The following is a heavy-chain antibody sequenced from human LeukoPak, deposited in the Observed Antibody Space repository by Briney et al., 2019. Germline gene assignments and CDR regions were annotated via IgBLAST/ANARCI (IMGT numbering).Heavy chain of an antibody. CDR2: INHSGST. J-gene: IGHJ6*02. V-gene: IGHV4-34*01. CDR1: GGSFSGYY. D-gene: IGHD3-22*01. Sequence: SETLSLTCAVYGGSFSGYYWNWIRQPPGKGLEWIGEINHSGSTNYNPSLKSRVTISVDTSKNQFSLKLSSVTAADTAVYYCATGPVTYYYDSSGYYGMDVWGQGTTVTVSS. CDR3: ATGPVTYYYDSSGYYGMDV.